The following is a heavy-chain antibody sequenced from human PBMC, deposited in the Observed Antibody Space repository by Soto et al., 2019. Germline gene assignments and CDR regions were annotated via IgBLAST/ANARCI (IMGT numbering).Heavy chain of an antibody. D-gene: IGHD6-19*01. CDR2: IYPGDSDT. V-gene: IGHV5-51*01. CDR1: GYSFTSYW. Sequence: PGESLKISCKGSGYSFTSYWIGWVRQMPGKGLEWMGIIYPGDSDTRYSPSFQGQVTISADKSISTAYLQWSSLKASDTAMYYCARTVSSSGWYYYYYGMDVWGQGTTVTVSS. CDR3: ARTVSSSGWYYYYYGMDV. J-gene: IGHJ6*02.